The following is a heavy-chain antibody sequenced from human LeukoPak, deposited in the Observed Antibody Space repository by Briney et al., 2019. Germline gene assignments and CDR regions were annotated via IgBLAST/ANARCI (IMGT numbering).Heavy chain of an antibody. D-gene: IGHD3-16*01. CDR1: GGSFSGYY. Sequence: PSETLSLTCAVYGGSFSGYYWSWIRQPPGKGREWMGEINHSGSTNYNPSLKSGVTISVDTSKTQFSLKLSSVTAADTAVYYCARPDLIKLAFDIWGQGTMVTVSS. CDR3: ARPDLIKLAFDI. V-gene: IGHV4-34*01. CDR2: INHSGST. J-gene: IGHJ3*02.